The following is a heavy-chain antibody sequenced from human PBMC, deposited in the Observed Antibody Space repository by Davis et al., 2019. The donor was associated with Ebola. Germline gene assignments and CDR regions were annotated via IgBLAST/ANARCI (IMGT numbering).Heavy chain of an antibody. CDR2: ITSSGGSN. J-gene: IGHJ6*04. V-gene: IGHV3-23*01. Sequence: GGSLRLSCAASGFTFSSYAMTWARQVPGKGLEWVSAITSSGGSNYYGDSVKGRFTISRDNSKNTLYLQMISLRVDDTAVYYCAKGGSGWPSDYSYGLGVWGKGTTVTVSS. D-gene: IGHD6-19*01. CDR1: GFTFSSYA. CDR3: AKGGSGWPSDYSYGLGV.